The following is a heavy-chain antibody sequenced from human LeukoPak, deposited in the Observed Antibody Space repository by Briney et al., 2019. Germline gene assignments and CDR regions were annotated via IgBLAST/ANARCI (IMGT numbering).Heavy chain of an antibody. Sequence: ASVKVSCKASGYSFTTYGISWVRQAPGQGLEWLGWISTYNGNTNYAQKLQDRVTMTTDTSTSTAYMELRSLRYDDTAVYYCARDSGYGDYVGNPWGQGTLVTVSS. D-gene: IGHD4-17*01. J-gene: IGHJ5*02. CDR1: GYSFTTYG. CDR3: ARDSGYGDYVGNP. V-gene: IGHV1-18*01. CDR2: ISTYNGNT.